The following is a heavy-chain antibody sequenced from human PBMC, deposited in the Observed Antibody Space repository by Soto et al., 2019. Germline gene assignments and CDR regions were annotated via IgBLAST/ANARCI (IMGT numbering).Heavy chain of an antibody. V-gene: IGHV5-10-1*01. Sequence: EVQLVQSGAEEKKPGESLRISCKGSGYSFTSYWISWVRQMPGKGLEWMGRIDPSDSYTNYSPSFQGHVTISADKSISTAYLQWSSLKASDTAVYYCARHERANYYDTRGYFDYWGQGTLVTVSS. CDR2: IDPSDSYT. CDR1: GYSFTSYW. J-gene: IGHJ4*02. CDR3: ARHERANYYDTRGYFDY. D-gene: IGHD3-22*01.